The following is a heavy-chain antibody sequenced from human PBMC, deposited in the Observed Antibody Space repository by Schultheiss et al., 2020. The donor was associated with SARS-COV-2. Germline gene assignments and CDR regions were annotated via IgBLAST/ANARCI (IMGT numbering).Heavy chain of an antibody. Sequence: SQTLSLTCAVYGGSFSGYYWSWIRQPPGKGLEWIGYIYYSGSTNYNPSLKSRVTISVDTSKNQFSLKLSSVTAADTAVYYCARDRFWGGYYYYGIDVWGQGTTVTVSS. J-gene: IGHJ6*02. CDR1: GGSFSGYY. D-gene: IGHD3-16*01. CDR2: IYYSGST. CDR3: ARDRFWGGYYYYGIDV. V-gene: IGHV4-59*01.